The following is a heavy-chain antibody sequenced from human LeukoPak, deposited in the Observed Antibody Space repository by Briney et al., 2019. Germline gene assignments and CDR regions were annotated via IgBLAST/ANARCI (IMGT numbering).Heavy chain of an antibody. Sequence: PSETLSLTCTVSGGSIRSFSWSWIRQPPGRGLEWVGNFYLTGSTDYNSSLKSRVTLSVDTSRNQFSLKLTSVTAADTAVYYCARTRAAVTGGIEWYFDLWGRGTLVSVTS. D-gene: IGHD6-19*01. CDR1: GGSIRSFS. V-gene: IGHV4-4*09. CDR2: FYLTGST. CDR3: ARTRAAVTGGIEWYFDL. J-gene: IGHJ2*01.